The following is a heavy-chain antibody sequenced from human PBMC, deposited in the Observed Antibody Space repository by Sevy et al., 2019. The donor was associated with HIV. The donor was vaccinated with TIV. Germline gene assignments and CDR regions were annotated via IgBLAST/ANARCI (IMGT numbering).Heavy chain of an antibody. V-gene: IGHV3-48*03. CDR1: GFTFSSYE. Sequence: GGSLRLSCEASGFTFSSYEMNWVHQAPGKGLEWISYISSSGSAIYYPDSVKGRFTVSRDNAKNLVYLQMNSLRAEDTAIYYCAREPGLHSSGYSGGFDYWGQGTLVTVSS. CDR2: ISSSGSAI. D-gene: IGHD3-22*01. J-gene: IGHJ4*02. CDR3: AREPGLHSSGYSGGFDY.